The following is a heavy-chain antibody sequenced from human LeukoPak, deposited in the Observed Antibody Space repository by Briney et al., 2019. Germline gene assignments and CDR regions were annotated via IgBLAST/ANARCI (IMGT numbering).Heavy chain of an antibody. D-gene: IGHD5-24*01. V-gene: IGHV5-51*01. CDR2: VYPGDSDA. J-gene: IGHJ4*02. CDR1: GYSFTTYW. CDR3: ARGGRTTIAPDY. Sequence: GESLKISCKGSGYSFTTYWIGWVRQMPGKGLEWMGVVYPGDSDARYSPSFQGQVTISADKSISTAYLQWSRLKTSDTAMYYCARGGRTTIAPDYWGQGTLVTVSS.